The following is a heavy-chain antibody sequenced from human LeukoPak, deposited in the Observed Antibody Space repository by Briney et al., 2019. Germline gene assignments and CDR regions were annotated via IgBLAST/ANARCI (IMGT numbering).Heavy chain of an antibody. V-gene: IGHV3-23*01. D-gene: IGHD3-22*01. CDR2: ISGSGGST. CDR3: AKGTYYYDSSAVPL. Sequence: GGSLRLSCAASGFTFSSYAMSWVRQAPGKGLEWVSAISGSGGSTYYADSVKGRFTISRDNSKNTLYPQMNSLRAEDTAVYYCAKGTYYYDSSAVPLWGQGTLVTVSS. CDR1: GFTFSSYA. J-gene: IGHJ4*02.